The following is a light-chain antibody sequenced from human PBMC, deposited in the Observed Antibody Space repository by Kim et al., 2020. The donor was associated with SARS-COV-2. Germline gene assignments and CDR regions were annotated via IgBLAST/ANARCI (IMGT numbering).Light chain of an antibody. CDR1: SNDVGGYNY. V-gene: IGLV2-11*03. CDR3: CSYAGSYTV. CDR2: DVS. J-gene: IGLJ2*01. Sequence: PGQSVTISCTGTSNDVGGYNYVSWYQQHPGKAPKLMIYDVSNRPSGVPDRFSGSKSGNTASLTISGLQPEDEADYYCCSYAGSYTVFGGGTQLIVL.